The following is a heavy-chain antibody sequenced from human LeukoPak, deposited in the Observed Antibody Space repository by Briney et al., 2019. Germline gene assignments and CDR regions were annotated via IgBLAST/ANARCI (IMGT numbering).Heavy chain of an antibody. CDR3: ARDLGYGGNSVGPTYRYFDL. CDR2: IYYSGST. Sequence: PSETLSLTCTVSGGSISSYYWSWIRQPPGKGLEWIGYIYYSGSTNYNPSLKSRVTISVDTSKNQFSLKLSSVTAADTAVYYCARDLGYGGNSVGPTYRYFDLWGRGTLVTVSS. CDR1: GGSISSYY. V-gene: IGHV4-59*01. J-gene: IGHJ2*01. D-gene: IGHD4-23*01.